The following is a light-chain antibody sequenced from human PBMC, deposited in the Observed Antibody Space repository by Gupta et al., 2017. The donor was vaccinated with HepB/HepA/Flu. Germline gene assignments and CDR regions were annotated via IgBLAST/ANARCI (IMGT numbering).Light chain of an antibody. V-gene: IGLV3-21*02. CDR3: QVWDSSSDHVV. Sequence: SYVLTQAPSVSVAPGLTARITCGGSNIGSKSVHWYQQKPGQAPVLVVYDDSDRPSGIPERFSGSNSGNTATLTITRVEAGDEADYYCQVWDSSSDHVVYGGGTKLTVL. CDR1: NIGSKS. CDR2: DDS. J-gene: IGLJ2*01.